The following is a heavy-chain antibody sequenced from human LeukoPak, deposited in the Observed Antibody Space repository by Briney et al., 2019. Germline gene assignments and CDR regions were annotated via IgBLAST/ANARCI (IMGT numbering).Heavy chain of an antibody. CDR1: GGTFSSYT. Sequence: SVKVSCKASGGTFSSYTISWVRQAPGQGLEWMGGIIPIFGTANYAQKFQGRVTITTDESTSTAYMELSSLRSEDTAVYYCATPSSGSYYFGYWGQGTLVTVSS. V-gene: IGHV1-69*05. J-gene: IGHJ4*02. D-gene: IGHD6-19*01. CDR3: ATPSSGSYYFGY. CDR2: IIPIFGTA.